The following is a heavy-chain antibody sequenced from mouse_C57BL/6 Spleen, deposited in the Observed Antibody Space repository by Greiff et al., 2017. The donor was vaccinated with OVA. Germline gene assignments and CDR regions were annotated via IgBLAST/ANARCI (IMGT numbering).Heavy chain of an antibody. D-gene: IGHD1-1*01. CDR3: ARSYYGSALDY. CDR2: IYPGSGNT. J-gene: IGHJ2*01. V-gene: IGHV1-76*01. Sequence: VQLQQSGAELVRPGASVKLSCKASGYTFTDYYINWVKQRPGQGLEWIARIYPGSGNTYYNEKFKGKATLTAEKSSSTAYMQLSSLTSEDSAVYFSARSYYGSALDYWGQGTTLTVSS. CDR1: GYTFTDYY.